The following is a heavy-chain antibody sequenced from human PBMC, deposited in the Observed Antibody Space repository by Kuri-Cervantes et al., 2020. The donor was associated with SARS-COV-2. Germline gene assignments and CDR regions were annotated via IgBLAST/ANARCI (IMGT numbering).Heavy chain of an antibody. CDR1: GFTFSNAW. CDR2: IKSKTDGGTT. J-gene: IGHJ4*02. D-gene: IGHD3-3*01. Sequence: GGSLRLSCAASGFTFSNAWMSWVRQAPGKGLEWVGRIKSKTDGGTTDFAAPVKGRFTISRDVSKNTLNLQINSLITEGTAVYYCTTRPLSAIFGVVTVGGDYFDHWGQGTLVTVSS. V-gene: IGHV3-15*01. CDR3: TTRPLSAIFGVVTVGGDYFDH.